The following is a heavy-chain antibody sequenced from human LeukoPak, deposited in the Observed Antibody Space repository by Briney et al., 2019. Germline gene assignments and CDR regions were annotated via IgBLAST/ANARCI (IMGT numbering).Heavy chain of an antibody. Sequence: PSETLSLTCAVSGGSISSGDYYWGWIRQPPGKGLEWIGYIYYSGSTYYNPSLKSRVTISVDTSKNQFSLKLSSVTAADTAVYYCARVGCSSTSCYSDAFDIWGQGTMVTVSS. CDR3: ARVGCSSTSCYSDAFDI. D-gene: IGHD2-2*01. CDR2: IYYSGST. CDR1: GGSISSGDYY. J-gene: IGHJ3*02. V-gene: IGHV4-30-4*01.